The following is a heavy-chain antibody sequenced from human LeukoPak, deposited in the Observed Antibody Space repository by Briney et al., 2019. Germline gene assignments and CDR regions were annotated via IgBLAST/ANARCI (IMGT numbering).Heavy chain of an antibody. V-gene: IGHV3-48*03. CDR2: ISNSGSTI. J-gene: IGHJ4*02. Sequence: GRSLRLSCAASGFAFSNYAMHWVRQAPGKGRGWVSYISNSGSTIYYADSVKGRFTISRDNAKNSLYLQMNSLRAEDTAVYYCARECSSSSCYGTVEDYWGQGTLVTVSS. D-gene: IGHD2-2*01. CDR3: ARECSSSSCYGTVEDY. CDR1: GFAFSNYA.